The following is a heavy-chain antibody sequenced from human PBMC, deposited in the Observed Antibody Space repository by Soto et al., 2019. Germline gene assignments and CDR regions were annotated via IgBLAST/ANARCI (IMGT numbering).Heavy chain of an antibody. CDR1: GGSISTNY. V-gene: IGHV4-59*01. CDR3: ARYPNYSNSVYDSGNWFDP. CDR2: FYYSGST. Sequence: QVQLQESGPGLVKPSETLSLTCTVSGGSISTNYWSWIRQPPGKGLEWIGYFYYSGSTDYNPSLMSRATISVNASRNQFSLTLNAVTASDTAVYYCARYPNYSNSVYDSGNWFDPWGQGILVIVSS. J-gene: IGHJ5*02. D-gene: IGHD5-12*01.